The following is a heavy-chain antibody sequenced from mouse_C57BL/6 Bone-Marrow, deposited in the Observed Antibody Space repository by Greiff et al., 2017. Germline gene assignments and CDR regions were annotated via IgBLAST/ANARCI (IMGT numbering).Heavy chain of an antibody. Sequence: VQLKQSGAELVRPGASVKLSCTASGFNIKGDYIHWVKQRPEQGLEWIGWIDPEIGDTEYASKFQGKATITSDTSSNTAYLPLSSLTSEDTAVYYCSSFDGNYFDFWGQGTPLTVAS. V-gene: IGHV14-4*01. J-gene: IGHJ2*01. CDR1: GFNIKGDY. CDR3: SSFDGNYFDF. D-gene: IGHD2-3*01. CDR2: IDPEIGDT.